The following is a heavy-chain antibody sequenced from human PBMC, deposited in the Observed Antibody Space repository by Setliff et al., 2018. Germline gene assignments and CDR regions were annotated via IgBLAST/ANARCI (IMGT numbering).Heavy chain of an antibody. J-gene: IGHJ6*03. D-gene: IGHD2-15*01. V-gene: IGHV3-30*03. Sequence: LKISCAASGFTFDDYGMSWVRQAPGKGLEWVAVISYDGSNKYYADSVKGRFTISRDNSKNTLYLQMNSLRAEDTAVYYCAREVVGARPYYYYMDVWGKGTTVTVSS. CDR3: AREVVGARPYYYYMDV. CDR2: ISYDGSNK. CDR1: GFTFDDYG.